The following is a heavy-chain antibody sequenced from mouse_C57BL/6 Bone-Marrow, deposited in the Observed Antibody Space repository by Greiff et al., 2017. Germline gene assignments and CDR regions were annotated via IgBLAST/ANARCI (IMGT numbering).Heavy chain of an antibody. Sequence: VQLQQSGPELVKPGASVKISCKASGYSFTDYNMNWVKQSNGKSLEWIGVINPNYGTTNYNQKFKGKATLTVDQSSSTAYMQLNSLTSEDSAVYYWARGYDYCYAMDDWGQGTLGTVSA. D-gene: IGHD2-4*01. CDR1: GYSFTDYN. V-gene: IGHV1-39*01. CDR2: INPNYGTT. CDR3: ARGYDYCYAMDD. J-gene: IGHJ4*01.